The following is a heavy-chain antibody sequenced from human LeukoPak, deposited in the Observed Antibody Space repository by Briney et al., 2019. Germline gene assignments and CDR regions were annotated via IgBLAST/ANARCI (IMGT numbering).Heavy chain of an antibody. J-gene: IGHJ4*02. V-gene: IGHV3-23*01. CDR2: ISGSGGST. D-gene: IGHD3-22*01. Sequence: PGGSLRLTCAASGFTFSSYAMSWVRQAPGKGLEWVSAISGSGGSTYYADSVKGRFTISRDNSKNTLYLQMNSLRAEDTAVYYCAKVPNSSGYGVDTKDYWGQGTLVTVSS. CDR1: GFTFSSYA. CDR3: AKVPNSSGYGVDTKDY.